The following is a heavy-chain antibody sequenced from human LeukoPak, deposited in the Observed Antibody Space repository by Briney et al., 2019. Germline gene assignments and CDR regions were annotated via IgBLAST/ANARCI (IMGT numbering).Heavy chain of an antibody. V-gene: IGHV6-1*01. Sequence: SQTLSLTCAISGDSVSSNNATWNWIRQSPSRGLEWLGRTYFRSKWYNDYAVYVKSRITINSDTSKNQFSLHLNSVTPEDTAVYYCARDIRRDGYAGDWFDPWGQGTLVTVSS. J-gene: IGHJ5*02. CDR2: TYFRSKWYN. CDR1: GDSVSSNNAT. CDR3: ARDIRRDGYAGDWFDP. D-gene: IGHD5-24*01.